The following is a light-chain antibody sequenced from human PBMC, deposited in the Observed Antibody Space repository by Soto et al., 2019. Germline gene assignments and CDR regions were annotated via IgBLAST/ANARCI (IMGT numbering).Light chain of an antibody. CDR3: QQFHSQPLT. Sequence: DIQMTQSPSSLSASVGDRVTITCQASQDISKYVNWYQQKPGTAPKLLIYDGSNVQLGVPSRFSVSGSGTDFTFTINSLRPEDIATSYCQQFHSQPLTFGGGTKVEIK. CDR1: QDISKY. V-gene: IGKV1-33*01. J-gene: IGKJ4*01. CDR2: DGS.